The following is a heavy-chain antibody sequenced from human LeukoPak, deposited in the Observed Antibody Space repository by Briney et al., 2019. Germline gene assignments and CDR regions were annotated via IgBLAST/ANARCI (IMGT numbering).Heavy chain of an antibody. CDR1: GFTFTNYA. Sequence: GGSLRLSCAASGFTFTNYAMSWVRQAPGKGLEYVSTFSVSDGRTYYADSVKGRFTISRDNSKYTLYLQMNSLRAEDTAVYYCAKQHAATGGYLDYWGQGTLVTVPS. D-gene: IGHD3-10*01. V-gene: IGHV3-23*01. CDR3: AKQHAATGGYLDY. CDR2: FSVSDGRT. J-gene: IGHJ4*02.